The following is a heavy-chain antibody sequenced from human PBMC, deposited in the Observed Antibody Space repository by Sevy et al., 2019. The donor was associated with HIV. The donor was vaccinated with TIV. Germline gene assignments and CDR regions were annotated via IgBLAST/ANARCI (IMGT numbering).Heavy chain of an antibody. D-gene: IGHD3-10*01. Sequence: ASVKVSCKASGYTFTSYDINWVRQATGQGLEWMGWMNPNSGNTGYAQKFQGRVTMTRNTSISTAYMELSSLRSEDTAVYYCARGHPSNRGERITMVRGVTDPWGQGTLVTVSS. CDR1: GYTFTSYD. V-gene: IGHV1-8*01. J-gene: IGHJ5*02. CDR2: MNPNSGNT. CDR3: ARGHPSNRGERITMVRGVTDP.